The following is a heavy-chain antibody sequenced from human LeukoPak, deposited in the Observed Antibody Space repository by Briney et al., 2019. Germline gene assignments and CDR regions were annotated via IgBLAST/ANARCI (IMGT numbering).Heavy chain of an antibody. J-gene: IGHJ4*02. Sequence: PSETLSLTCTVSGGSISSTTHYWSWIRQPPGKGLEWIGSMHYSGYTYYNPSLKSRVTISVDRSKNQFSLKLSSVTAADTAVYYCARESDRSYCSSTSCLQHYFDYWGQGTLVTVSS. CDR3: ARESDRSYCSSTSCLQHYFDY. D-gene: IGHD2-2*01. V-gene: IGHV4-39*07. CDR2: MHYSGYT. CDR1: GGSISSTTHY.